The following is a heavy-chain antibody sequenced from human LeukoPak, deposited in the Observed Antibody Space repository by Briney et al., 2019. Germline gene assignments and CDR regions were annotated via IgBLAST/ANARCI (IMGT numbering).Heavy chain of an antibody. CDR1: GASVSNYY. D-gene: IGHD2-15*01. J-gene: IGHJ4*02. CDR2: FHYSGST. V-gene: IGHV4-59*08. CDR3: ARHHDGGRKLRLDF. Sequence: SETLSLTCRVSGASVSNYYWSWIRQSPGKGLEWIGFFHYSGSTNYNPSLNSRVTTSIDTSMNQLSLTLVSVTAADTAVYFCARHHDGGRKLRLDFWGLGVLVTVSS.